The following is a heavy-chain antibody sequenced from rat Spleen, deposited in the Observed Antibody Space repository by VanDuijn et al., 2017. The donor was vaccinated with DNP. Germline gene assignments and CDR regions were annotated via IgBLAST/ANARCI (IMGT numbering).Heavy chain of an antibody. CDR1: GFPFSDYD. Sequence: EVQLVESGGGLVQPGRSLRLSCAASGFPFSDYDMAWVRQAPTKGLDWVTTLTTSGGTTFYRDPVRGRFTVSRDNEKRILYLQMDRLRSEDTATYYCARHGYYTGDYWGQGVMVTVSS. CDR3: ARHGYYTGDY. D-gene: IGHD1-1*01. V-gene: IGHV5-25*01. J-gene: IGHJ2*01. CDR2: LTTSGGTT.